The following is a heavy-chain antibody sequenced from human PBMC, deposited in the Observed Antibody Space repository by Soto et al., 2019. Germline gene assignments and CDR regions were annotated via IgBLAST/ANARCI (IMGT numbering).Heavy chain of an antibody. CDR3: ARGEIGAAGIDY. D-gene: IGHD6-13*01. CDR2: NIPIFGTA. J-gene: IGHJ4*02. Sequence: QVQLVQSGAEVKKPGSSVKVSCKASGGTFSSYAISWVRQAPGQGLEWMGGNIPIFGTANYAQKFQGRVTITADECTSTAYMELSRLRSEDTAVYYCARGEIGAAGIDYWGQGTLVTVSS. CDR1: GGTFSSYA. V-gene: IGHV1-69*01.